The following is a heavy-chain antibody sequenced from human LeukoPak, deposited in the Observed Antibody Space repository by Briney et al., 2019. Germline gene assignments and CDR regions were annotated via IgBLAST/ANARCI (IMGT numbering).Heavy chain of an antibody. D-gene: IGHD3-10*01. V-gene: IGHV4-59*01. J-gene: IGHJ4*02. CDR2: IYYSGST. CDR1: GGSISSYY. Sequence: SETLSLTCTVSGGSISSYYWSWIRQPPGKGLEWIGYIYYSGSTNYNPSLKSRVTISVDTSKNQFSLKLSSVTAADTAVYYCARDTPMEGRLLDYWGQGTLVTVSS. CDR3: ARDTPMEGRLLDY.